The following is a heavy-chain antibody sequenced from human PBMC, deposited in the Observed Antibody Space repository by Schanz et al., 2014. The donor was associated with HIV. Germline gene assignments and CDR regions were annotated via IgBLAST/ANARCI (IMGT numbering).Heavy chain of an antibody. CDR3: ATEEKGRGEDPLPSRKGMEV. J-gene: IGHJ6*02. Sequence: SGGCCFPPFLSTTLSFYSSGLTCSSYFLPWVRQAPGKGLEWVAVISYDGSDKYYADSVKGRFTISRDNSKKTLEGKRKRLRAEDTAVYYCATEEKGRGEDPLPSRKGMEVWGQGTTVTVSS. V-gene: IGHV3-30*03. D-gene: IGHD3-16*01. CDR2: ISYDGSDK. CDR1: GLTCSSYF.